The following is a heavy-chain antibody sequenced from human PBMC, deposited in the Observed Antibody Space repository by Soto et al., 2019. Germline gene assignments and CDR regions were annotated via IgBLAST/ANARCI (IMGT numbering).Heavy chain of an antibody. Sequence: SETLSLTCTVSGGSVSSDSYNWDWLRQPPGKGLEWIGTIYYSGSTDYNPSLKSRVTISEDTSNTQFSLKVTSVTAADTAVYYCVRFYPKAFDICG. CDR2: IYYSGST. V-gene: IGHV4-39*01. J-gene: IGHJ3*02. CDR3: VRFYPKAFDI. CDR1: GGSVSSDSYN.